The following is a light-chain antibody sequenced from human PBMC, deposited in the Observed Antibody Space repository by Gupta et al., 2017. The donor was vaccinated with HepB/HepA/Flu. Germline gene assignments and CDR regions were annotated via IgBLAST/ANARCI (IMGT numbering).Light chain of an antibody. V-gene: IGLV2-14*01. CDR2: DVT. CDR1: RGDIGAYNY. CDR3: SSYTTSNTYV. Sequence: QSALTQPASVSGSPGQPITISCTGPRGDIGAYNYVSWYQQHPGKAPKLVISDVTNRPSGVSNLFSGSKSGNTASLTISGLQAEDEGDYYCSSYTTSNTYVFGTGTEVTVL. J-gene: IGLJ1*01.